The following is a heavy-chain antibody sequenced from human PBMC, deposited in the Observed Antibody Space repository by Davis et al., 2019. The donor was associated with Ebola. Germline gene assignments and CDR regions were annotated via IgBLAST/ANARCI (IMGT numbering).Heavy chain of an antibody. CDR3: ARHGYPYSFDI. Sequence: PGGSLRLSCAASGFTFSKAWMSWVRQAPGKGLEWVGRIKSKTDGGTIDYAAPVKGRFTISRDNAKNTLYLQLNSLRAEDTAVYYCARHGYPYSFDIWGQGTMVTVSS. V-gene: IGHV3-15*05. CDR1: GFTFSKAW. D-gene: IGHD5-18*01. J-gene: IGHJ3*02. CDR2: IKSKTDGGTI.